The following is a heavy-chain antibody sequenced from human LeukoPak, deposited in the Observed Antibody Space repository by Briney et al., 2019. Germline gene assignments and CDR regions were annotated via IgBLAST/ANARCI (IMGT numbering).Heavy chain of an antibody. J-gene: IGHJ6*02. V-gene: IGHV1-46*01. Sequence: ASVKVSCKASGGTFSSYAISWVRQAPGQGLEWMGIINPSGGSTSYAQKFQGRVTMTRDTSTSTVYMELSSLRSEDTAVYYCARDPRIPKGRGVIVGPFWKPDYGMDVWGQGTTVTVSS. D-gene: IGHD3-10*01. CDR2: INPSGGST. CDR1: GGTFSSYA. CDR3: ARDPRIPKGRGVIVGPFWKPDYGMDV.